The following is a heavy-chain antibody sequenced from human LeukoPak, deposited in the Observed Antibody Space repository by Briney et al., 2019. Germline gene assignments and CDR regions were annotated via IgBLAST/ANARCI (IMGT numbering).Heavy chain of an antibody. CDR2: IIPILGIA. D-gene: IGHD1-26*01. V-gene: IGHV1-69*04. CDR1: GGTFSSYA. J-gene: IGHJ4*02. Sequence: ASVKVSCKASGGTFSSYAISWVRQAPGQGLEWMGRIIPILGIANYAQKFQGRVTITADKSTSTAYMELRSLRSDDTAVYYCARVPEIILKWELRGYYFDYWGQGTLVTVSS. CDR3: ARVPEIILKWELRGYYFDY.